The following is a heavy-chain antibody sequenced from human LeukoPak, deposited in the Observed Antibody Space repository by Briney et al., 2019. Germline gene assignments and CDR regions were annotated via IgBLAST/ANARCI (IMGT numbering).Heavy chain of an antibody. J-gene: IGHJ4*02. CDR3: ARDRIKSGSYYFDY. CDR1: AFTFSDYS. CDR2: ISGRSSTI. D-gene: IGHD1-26*01. V-gene: IGHV3-48*01. Sequence: GGSLRLSCAASAFTFSDYSMDWVRQAPGKGLEWISYISGRSSTIYYADSVKGRFTISRDNAKNSMYLQMNSLRAEDTAVYYCARDRIKSGSYYFDYWGQGTLVTVSS.